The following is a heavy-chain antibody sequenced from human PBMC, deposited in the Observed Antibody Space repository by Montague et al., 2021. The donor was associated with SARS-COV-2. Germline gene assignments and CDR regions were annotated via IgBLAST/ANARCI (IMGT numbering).Heavy chain of an antibody. D-gene: IGHD3-22*01. CDR1: GGSFSGYY. Sequence: SETLSLTCAVYGGSFSGYYWSWIRQPPGKGLEWIGEINHRGSTKYNPSLKSRVTISVDTSKNQFSLKLSSVTAADTAVYYCARGTKRVFTYEYESSGYASDYWGQGTLVTVSS. J-gene: IGHJ4*02. CDR3: ARGTKRVFTYEYESSGYASDY. CDR2: INHRGST. V-gene: IGHV4-34*01.